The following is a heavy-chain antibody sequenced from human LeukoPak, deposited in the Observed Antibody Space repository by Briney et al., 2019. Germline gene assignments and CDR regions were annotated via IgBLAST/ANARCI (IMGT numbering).Heavy chain of an antibody. Sequence: GGSLRLSCAPSGFTFSSYSMNWVRQAPGKGLEWVSYISSSGITIYYADSVKGRFTISRDNAKNPLDLQMNSLRAEDTAVYYCAREGWVLVTTDYYYYMDVWGKGTTVTVSS. D-gene: IGHD1-1*01. J-gene: IGHJ6*03. V-gene: IGHV3-48*01. CDR1: GFTFSSYS. CDR2: ISSSGITI. CDR3: AREGWVLVTTDYYYYMDV.